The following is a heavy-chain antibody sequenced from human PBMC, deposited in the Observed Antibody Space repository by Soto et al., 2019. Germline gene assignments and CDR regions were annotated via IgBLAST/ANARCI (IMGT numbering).Heavy chain of an antibody. V-gene: IGHV4-4*07. CDR2: IYTSGST. Sequence: ILALTCTVSGGSIRSYYWNWIRQPAGKGLEWIGRIYTSGSTNYNPSLKSRVTMLVDTSKNQFSLKLSPVTAADTAVYYCAGIAEAIYYGMDVWGQGTTVTVSS. D-gene: IGHD6-13*01. J-gene: IGHJ6*02. CDR1: GGSIRSYY. CDR3: AGIAEAIYYGMDV.